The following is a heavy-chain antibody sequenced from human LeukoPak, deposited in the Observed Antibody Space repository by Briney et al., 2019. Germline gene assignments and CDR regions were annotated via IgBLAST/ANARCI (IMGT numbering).Heavy chain of an antibody. D-gene: IGHD4-17*01. CDR3: ARSYGDYGPNWFDP. V-gene: IGHV1-46*01. CDR2: INLSDGIT. J-gene: IGHJ5*02. Sequence: ASVKVSCKASGYTFTSYYMHWVRQAPGQGLEWMGIINLSDGITTYAQRFQGRVSMTRDTSTSTVYMDLSSLRSDDTAVYYCARSYGDYGPNWFDPWGQGTLVTVSS. CDR1: GYTFTSYY.